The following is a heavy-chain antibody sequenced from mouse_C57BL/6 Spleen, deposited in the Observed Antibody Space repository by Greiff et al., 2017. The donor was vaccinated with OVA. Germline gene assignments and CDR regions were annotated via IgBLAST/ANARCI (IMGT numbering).Heavy chain of an antibody. CDR3: ARDVYYSNYAFAY. V-gene: IGHV5-4*01. Sequence: VQLKESGGGLVKPGGSLKLSCAASGFTFSSYAMSWVRQTPEKRLEWVATISDGGSYTYYPDNVKGRFTISRDNAKNNLYLQMSHLKSEDTAMYYCARDVYYSNYAFAYWGQGTLVTVSA. CDR1: GFTFSSYA. D-gene: IGHD2-5*01. J-gene: IGHJ3*01. CDR2: ISDGGSYT.